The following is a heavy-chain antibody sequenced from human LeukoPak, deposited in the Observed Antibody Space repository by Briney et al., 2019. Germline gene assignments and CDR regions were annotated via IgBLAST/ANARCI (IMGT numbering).Heavy chain of an antibody. V-gene: IGHV3-53*01. CDR3: ARAGYRYYYYYMDV. CDR1: GFTVRSSY. Sequence: PGGSLRLSCAASGFTVRSSYMSWVRQAPGKGLEWVSVIYSGGSPDYADSVKGRFTISRDNAKNSLYLQMNSLRAEDTAVYYCARAGYRYYYYYMDVWGKGTTVTISS. D-gene: IGHD3-16*02. CDR2: IYSGGSP. J-gene: IGHJ6*03.